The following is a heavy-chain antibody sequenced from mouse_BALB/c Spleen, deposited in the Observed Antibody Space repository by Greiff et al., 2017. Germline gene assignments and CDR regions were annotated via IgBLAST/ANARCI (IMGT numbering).Heavy chain of an antibody. CDR1: GYSFTSYW. V-gene: IGHV1-5*01. J-gene: IGHJ1*01. D-gene: IGHD1-1*01. CDR3: TREGIYYGSSYRGYFDV. Sequence: EVQLVESGTVLARPGASVKMSCKASGYSFTSYWMHWVKQRPGQGLEWIGAIYPGNSDTSYNQKFKGKAKLTAVTSASTAYMELSSLTNEDSAVYYCTREGIYYGSSYRGYFDVWGAGTTVTVSS. CDR2: IYPGNSDT.